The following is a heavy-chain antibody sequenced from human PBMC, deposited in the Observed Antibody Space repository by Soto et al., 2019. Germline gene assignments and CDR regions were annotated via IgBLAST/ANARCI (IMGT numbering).Heavy chain of an antibody. CDR3: AVGPYCSGGSCYSGHFDY. CDR1: GGSISSSSYY. J-gene: IGHJ4*02. Sequence: SETLSLTCTVSGGSISSSSYYWGWIRQPPGKGLEWIGSIYYSGSTYYNPSLKSRVTISVDTSKNQFSLKLSSVTAADTAVYYCAVGPYCSGGSCYSGHFDYWGQGTLVTVSS. CDR2: IYYSGST. V-gene: IGHV4-39*01. D-gene: IGHD2-15*01.